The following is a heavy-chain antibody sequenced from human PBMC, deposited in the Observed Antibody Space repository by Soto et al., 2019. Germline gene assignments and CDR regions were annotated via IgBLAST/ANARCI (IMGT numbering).Heavy chain of an antibody. V-gene: IGHV3-9*02. D-gene: IGHD4-17*01. CDR3: AKDMKWGGMTTIHYFDS. CDR1: GFTADDYA. Sequence: EVPLVESGGGLVQPGRSLRLSCVASGFTADDYAMHWVRQAPGKGLEWVSGISSNSDTIDYADSVKGRFTISRDNAKNSLSLQMNSLRPEDTALYYCAKDMKWGGMTTIHYFDSWGQGTLVTVSS. J-gene: IGHJ4*02. CDR2: ISSNSDTI.